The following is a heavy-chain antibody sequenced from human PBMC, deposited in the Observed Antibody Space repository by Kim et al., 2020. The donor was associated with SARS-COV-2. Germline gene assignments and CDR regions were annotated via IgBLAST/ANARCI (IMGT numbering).Heavy chain of an antibody. CDR1: GFTFSSYA. CDR2: ISYDGSNK. CDR3: ARGPYSSGYHIPYFYPDY. J-gene: IGHJ4*02. Sequence: GGSLRLSCAASGFTFSSYAMHWVRQAPGKGLEWVAVISYDGSNKYYADSVKGRFTISRDNSKNTLYLQMNSLRAEDTAVYYCARGPYSSGYHIPYFYPDYWGQGTLVTVSS. D-gene: IGHD3-22*01. V-gene: IGHV3-30*04.